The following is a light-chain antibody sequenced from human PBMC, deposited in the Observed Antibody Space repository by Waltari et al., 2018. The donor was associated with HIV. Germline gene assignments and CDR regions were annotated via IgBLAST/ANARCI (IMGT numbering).Light chain of an antibody. CDR1: KLGNKY. Sequence: SSALIQPPSMSVSPGQTASITRSGDKLGNKYASWYQQKPGQSPVLVMYQDNKRPSDIPDRFSGSNSGDTATLTISGTQALDEADYYCQAWDTSGVVFGGGTKRTVL. CDR3: QAWDTSGVV. CDR2: QDN. J-gene: IGLJ2*01. V-gene: IGLV3-1*01.